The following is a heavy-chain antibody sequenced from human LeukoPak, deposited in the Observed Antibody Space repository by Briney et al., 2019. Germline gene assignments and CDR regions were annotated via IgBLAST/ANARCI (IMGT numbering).Heavy chain of an antibody. CDR1: GFTFSSYA. J-gene: IGHJ4*02. D-gene: IGHD3-22*01. V-gene: IGHV3-23*01. CDR3: AKGGYYYGSSGYLDY. CDR2: ISGSGGST. Sequence: GGSLRLSCAASGFTFSSYAMSWVRQAPGKGLEWVSAISGSGGSTYYADSVKGRFTISRDNSKNTLYLQMNSLRAEDTAVYYCAKGGYYYGSSGYLDYWGQGTLVTVSS.